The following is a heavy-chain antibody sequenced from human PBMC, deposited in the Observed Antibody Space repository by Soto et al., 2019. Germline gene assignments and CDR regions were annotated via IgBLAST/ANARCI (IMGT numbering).Heavy chain of an antibody. J-gene: IGHJ4*02. CDR3: ARTSRFEY. CDR1: GGSFRAYY. Sequence: QVQLEQWGAVLLKPSETLSLTCAVYGGSFRAYYWSWIRQPPGKGLEWIGEINHSGSTNHNPSLKNRVTISVDTSKNQFSLKLSSVTAADTAVYYCARTSRFEYWGQGTLVTVSS. CDR2: INHSGST. V-gene: IGHV4-34*01. D-gene: IGHD6-6*01.